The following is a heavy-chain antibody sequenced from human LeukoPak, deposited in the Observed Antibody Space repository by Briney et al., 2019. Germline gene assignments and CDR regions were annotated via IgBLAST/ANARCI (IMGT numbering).Heavy chain of an antibody. Sequence: SETLSLXCSVSGGSITVYYWNWIRQSPGKGLEWIGSISYSGSTNYNPSLKSRVTISIDTSKNRFSLKVSSVIAADTAMYYCARGYGMTMVVNYWGQGTLVTVSS. D-gene: IGHD4-23*01. J-gene: IGHJ4*02. CDR2: ISYSGST. CDR1: GGSITVYY. V-gene: IGHV4-59*12. CDR3: ARGYGMTMVVNY.